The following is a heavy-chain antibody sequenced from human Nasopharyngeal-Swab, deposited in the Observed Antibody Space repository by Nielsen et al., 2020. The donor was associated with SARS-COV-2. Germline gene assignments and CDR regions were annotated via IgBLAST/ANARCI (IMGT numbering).Heavy chain of an antibody. Sequence: VRQAPGKGLEWVSGISWNSGSIGYADSVKGQFTISRDNAKNSLYLQMNSLRAEDTALYYCAKVVAAHYYYYGMDVWGQGTTVTVSS. V-gene: IGHV3-9*01. D-gene: IGHD2-15*01. CDR2: ISWNSGSI. CDR3: AKVVAAHYYYYGMDV. J-gene: IGHJ6*02.